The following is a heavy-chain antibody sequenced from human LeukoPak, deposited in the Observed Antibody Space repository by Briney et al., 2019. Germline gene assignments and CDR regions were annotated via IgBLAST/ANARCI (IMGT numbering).Heavy chain of an antibody. J-gene: IGHJ4*02. V-gene: IGHV4-39*07. D-gene: IGHD3-22*01. CDR2: IYYSGST. CDR1: GGSISSSSYY. CDR3: ARVPDDSSGYLDY. Sequence: SETLSLTCNVSGGSISSSSYYWGWIRQPPGKGLEWIGSIYYSGSTYYNPSLKSRVTISVDTSKNQFSLKLSSVTAADTAVYYCARVPDDSSGYLDYWGQGTLVTVSS.